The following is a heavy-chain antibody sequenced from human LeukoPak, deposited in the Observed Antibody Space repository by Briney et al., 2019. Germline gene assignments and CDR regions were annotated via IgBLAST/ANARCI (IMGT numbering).Heavy chain of an antibody. Sequence: SVKVSCKASGGTFSSYAIIWVRQAPGQGLEWMGGIIPIFGTANYAQKFQGRVTITTDESTSTVYMELSSLRSEDTAVYYCALLDVVVIPSPSSWFDPWGQGTLATDSS. J-gene: IGHJ5*02. CDR3: ALLDVVVIPSPSSWFDP. V-gene: IGHV1-69*05. CDR1: GGTFSSYA. D-gene: IGHD3-22*01. CDR2: IIPIFGTA.